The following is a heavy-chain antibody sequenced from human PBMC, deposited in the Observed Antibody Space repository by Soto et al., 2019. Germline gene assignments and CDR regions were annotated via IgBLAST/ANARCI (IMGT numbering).Heavy chain of an antibody. J-gene: IGHJ3*02. V-gene: IGHV4-59*01. CDR3: ARDRRYYYDSSGYSDDAFDI. CDR2: IYYSGST. Sequence: SETLSLTCTVSGGSISDYYWSWIRQPPWKGLEWIGYIYYSGSTNYNPSLKSRVTISVDTSKNQFSLKLSSVTAADTAVYYCARDRRYYYDSSGYSDDAFDIWGQGTMVTVS. CDR1: GGSISDYY. D-gene: IGHD3-22*01.